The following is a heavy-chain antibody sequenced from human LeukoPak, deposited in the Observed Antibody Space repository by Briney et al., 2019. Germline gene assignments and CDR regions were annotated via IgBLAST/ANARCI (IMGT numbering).Heavy chain of an antibody. D-gene: IGHD3-3*01. J-gene: IGHJ5*02. CDR3: AKGYWSGYSFDNWFDP. Sequence: PGGSLRLSCAASGFLFNTYGMHWVRQAPGKGLEWVAFIRYDGNNKYYADSVKSRFTISRDNSKNTLYLQMNSLRAEDTAVYYCAKGYWSGYSFDNWFDPWGQGTLVTVSS. V-gene: IGHV3-30*02. CDR2: IRYDGNNK. CDR1: GFLFNTYG.